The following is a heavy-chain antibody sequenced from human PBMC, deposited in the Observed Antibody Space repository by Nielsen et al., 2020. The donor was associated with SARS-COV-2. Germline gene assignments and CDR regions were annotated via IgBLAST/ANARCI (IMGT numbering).Heavy chain of an antibody. Sequence: ASVKVSCKASGYSFTNNYVHWVRQAPGQGLEWVGIITPIGGTTTYARKFQGRVTVTRDTSTSTVYMELSSLRSTDTAVYYCATRPAIFGVGPPDYWGQGTLVTVSS. D-gene: IGHD3-3*01. CDR3: ATRPAIFGVGPPDY. V-gene: IGHV1-46*01. CDR2: ITPIGGTT. CDR1: GYSFTNNY. J-gene: IGHJ4*02.